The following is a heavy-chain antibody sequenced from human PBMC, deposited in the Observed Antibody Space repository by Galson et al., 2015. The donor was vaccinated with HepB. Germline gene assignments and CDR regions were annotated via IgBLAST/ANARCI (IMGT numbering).Heavy chain of an antibody. CDR1: GYTFTSYY. D-gene: IGHD3-22*01. V-gene: IGHV1-46*01. CDR2: INPSGGST. J-gene: IGHJ5*02. CDR3: ARGVPWGSSGTKGWFDP. Sequence: SVKVSCKASGYTFTSYYMRWVRQAPGQGLEWMGIINPSGGSTSYAQKFQGRVTMTRDTSTSTVYMELSSLRSEDTAVYYCARGVPWGSSGTKGWFDPWGQGTLVTVSS.